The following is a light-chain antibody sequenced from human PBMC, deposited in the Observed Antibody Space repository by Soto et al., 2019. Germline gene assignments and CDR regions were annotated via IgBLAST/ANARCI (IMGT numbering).Light chain of an antibody. CDR2: GAS. CDR3: QQYNNWPPWT. CDR1: QSVSNN. J-gene: IGKJ1*01. Sequence: ESVLTQSPGTLSLSPGERATLSCRASQSVSNNYLAWYQQKPCQAPRLLIYGASNRATGIPARLSGSGSGTDFTLTISSLQSEDFAVYYCQQYNNWPPWTFGQGTKVDIK. V-gene: IGKV3D-15*01.